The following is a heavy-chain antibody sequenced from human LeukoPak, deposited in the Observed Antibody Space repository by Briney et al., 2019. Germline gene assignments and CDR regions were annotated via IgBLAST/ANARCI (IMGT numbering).Heavy chain of an antibody. Sequence: GGSLRLSCAASGFTFGIYWMSWVRQAPRKGLEWVANINQGGSETYYVDSVTGRFTISRDNAENSLYLQLNSLRVEDTAVYYRARAGQAGTVDYWGQGTLVTVSS. CDR1: GFTFGIYW. D-gene: IGHD1-7*01. J-gene: IGHJ4*02. V-gene: IGHV3-7*01. CDR2: INQGGSET. CDR3: ARAGQAGTVDY.